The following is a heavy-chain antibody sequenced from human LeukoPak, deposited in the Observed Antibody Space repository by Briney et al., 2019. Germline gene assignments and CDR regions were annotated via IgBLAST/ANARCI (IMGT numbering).Heavy chain of an antibody. CDR2: IDFTSRYI. Sequence: PGGSLRLSCAASGFTFSSYSMNWVRQAPGKGLEWVSSIDFTSRYIYNADSVKGRFTTSRDNAKNSLYLQMNSLRAEDTAVYYCARGDNWNPHYFDYWGQGTLVTVSS. V-gene: IGHV3-21*01. CDR1: GFTFSSYS. J-gene: IGHJ4*02. D-gene: IGHD1-20*01. CDR3: ARGDNWNPHYFDY.